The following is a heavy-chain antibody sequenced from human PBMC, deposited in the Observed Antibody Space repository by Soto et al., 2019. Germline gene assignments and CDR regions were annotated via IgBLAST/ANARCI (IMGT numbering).Heavy chain of an antibody. D-gene: IGHD6-19*01. CDR1: GFTFSSYG. CDR3: ERDIRDSSGWYGGDYYDYGMDV. J-gene: IGHJ6*02. CDR2: IWYDGSNK. V-gene: IGHV3-33*01. Sequence: QVQLVESGGGVVQPGRSLRLSCAASGFTFSSYGMHWVRQAPGKGLEWVAVIWYDGSNKYYADSVKGRFTISRDNSKNTLYRRMNGLRAEDTAVYYCERDIRDSSGWYGGDYYDYGMDVWGQGTTVTVS.